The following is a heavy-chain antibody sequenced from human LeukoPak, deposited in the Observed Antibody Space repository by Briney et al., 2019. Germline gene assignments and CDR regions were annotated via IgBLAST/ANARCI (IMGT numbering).Heavy chain of an antibody. D-gene: IGHD3-10*01. Sequence: GGSLRLSCAASGFTVSSNYMSWVRQAPGKGLEWVSVIYSGGSTYYADSVKGRFTISRHNSKNTLYLQMNSLRAEDTAVYYCARVSSGRVRGPLTYSYYGMDVWGQGTTVTVSS. CDR1: GFTVSSNY. V-gene: IGHV3-53*04. J-gene: IGHJ6*02. CDR2: IYSGGST. CDR3: ARVSSGRVRGPLTYSYYGMDV.